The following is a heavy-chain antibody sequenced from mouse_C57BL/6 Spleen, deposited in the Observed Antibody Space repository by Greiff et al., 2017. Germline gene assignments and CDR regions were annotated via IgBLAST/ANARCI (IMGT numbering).Heavy chain of an antibody. CDR3: SRKPITTGVSHVDV. CDR2: IWTGGGT. CDR1: GFSLTSYA. Sequence: VKLMESGPGLVAPSQSLSITCTVSGFSLTSYAISWVRQTPGKGLEWLGVIWTGGGTNYNSALKSRLSISRDNSKSQVFLKMNSLHTDDTARYYCSRKPITTGVSHVDVWGTGTTVTVSS. D-gene: IGHD1-1*01. V-gene: IGHV2-9-1*01. J-gene: IGHJ1*03.